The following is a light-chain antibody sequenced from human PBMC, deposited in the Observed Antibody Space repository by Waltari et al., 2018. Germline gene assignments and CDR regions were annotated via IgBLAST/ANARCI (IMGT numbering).Light chain of an antibody. Sequence: QSALPQPASVSGSPGQSISVSCTGTSSDVGGSKYVSWYQHHPGKAPKLLLYAVAKRPSGVSDRFSGSKTGNTASLTISGLRAEDEAFYYCSSYSTTSAVVFGGGTKMTVL. CDR2: AVA. CDR3: SSYSTTSAVV. J-gene: IGLJ2*01. V-gene: IGLV2-14*03. CDR1: SSDVGGSKY.